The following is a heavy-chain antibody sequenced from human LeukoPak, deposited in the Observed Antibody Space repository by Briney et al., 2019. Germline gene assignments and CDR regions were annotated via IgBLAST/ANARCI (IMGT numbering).Heavy chain of an antibody. D-gene: IGHD3-16*01. CDR3: AKGLRTGVGPYMGYHYYMDV. Sequence: GSLRLSCAASGFTFTDYAMSWVRQAPGKGLKWVSTINDNGDGTYYADSVKGRFTISRDNSYNTVSLQMNSLRDEDTGVYYCAKGLRTGVGPYMGYHYYMDVWGKGATVTVSS. V-gene: IGHV3-23*01. J-gene: IGHJ6*03. CDR2: INDNGDGT. CDR1: GFTFTDYA.